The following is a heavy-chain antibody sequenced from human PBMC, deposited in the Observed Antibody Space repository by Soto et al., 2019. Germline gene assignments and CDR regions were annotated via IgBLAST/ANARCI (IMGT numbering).Heavy chain of an antibody. J-gene: IGHJ4*02. Sequence: WGSLRLSCCASVFTFNSYAMSWLRPGPGKGLEWVSAISGSGGSTYYADSVKGRFTISRDNSKNTLYLQMNSLRAEDTAVYYCAKFSSALYSSSAYFDYWGQGTLVTVSS. D-gene: IGHD6-6*01. CDR3: AKFSSALYSSSAYFDY. V-gene: IGHV3-23*01. CDR2: ISGSGGST. CDR1: VFTFNSYA.